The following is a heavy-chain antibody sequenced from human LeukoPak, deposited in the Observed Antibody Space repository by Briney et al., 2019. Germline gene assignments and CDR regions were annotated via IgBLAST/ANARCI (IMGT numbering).Heavy chain of an antibody. CDR1: GDSVSSNTAV. CDR3: AGSFSGAIDY. D-gene: IGHD6-25*01. CDR2: TYFRSKWYN. Sequence: SQTLSLTCAFSGDSVSSNTAVWNWLRQSPSRGLEWLGRTYFRSKWYNEYAASVKSRITINPDTSKNQFSLQLNSVTSEDTAVYYCAGSFSGAIDYWGEGTLVTVSS. V-gene: IGHV6-1*01. J-gene: IGHJ4*02.